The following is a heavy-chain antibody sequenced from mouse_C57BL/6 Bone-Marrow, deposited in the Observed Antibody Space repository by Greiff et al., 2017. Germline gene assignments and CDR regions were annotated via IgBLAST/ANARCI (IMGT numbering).Heavy chain of an antibody. CDR1: GYTFTSYW. CDR2: IHPNSGST. D-gene: IGHD2-4*01. CDR3: ARRGLSMIRNWYFDV. V-gene: IGHV1-64*01. Sequence: QVQLQQPGAELVQPGASVKLSCKASGYTFTSYWLHWVKQRPGQGLEWIGMIHPNSGSTNYTEKFKSKATLTVDKSSSTAYLQLSSLTSEDSAVYDCARRGLSMIRNWYFDVWGTGTTVTVSS. J-gene: IGHJ1*03.